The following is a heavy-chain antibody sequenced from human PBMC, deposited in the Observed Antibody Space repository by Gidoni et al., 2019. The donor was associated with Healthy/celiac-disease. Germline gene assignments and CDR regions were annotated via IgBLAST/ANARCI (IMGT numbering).Heavy chain of an antibody. CDR1: GFTLLSYA. CDR2: ISGSVDST. D-gene: IGHD3-22*01. CDR3: AKAHRGYYYDSSGTEDAFDI. J-gene: IGHJ3*02. Sequence: EVQLLESWGGLVQPGGSLRLSGAASGFTLLSYAMSWVRQAPGKGLEWVTAISGSVDSTYYADSVKCRFTITRDNSKNTLYLQMNSLRAEDTAVYYCAKAHRGYYYDSSGTEDAFDIWGQGTMVTVSS. V-gene: IGHV3-23*01.